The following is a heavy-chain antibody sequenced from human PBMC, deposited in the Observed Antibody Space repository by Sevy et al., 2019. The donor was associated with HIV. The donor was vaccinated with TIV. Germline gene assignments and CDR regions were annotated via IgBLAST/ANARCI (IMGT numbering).Heavy chain of an antibody. D-gene: IGHD1-26*01. CDR3: ATGLVGATHTDAFDI. CDR2: FDPEDGET. Sequence: ASLKVSCKVSGYTLTELSMHWVRQAPGKGLEWMGGFDPEDGETIYAQKFQGRVTMTEDTSTDTAYMELSSLRSEDTAVYYCATGLVGATHTDAFDIWGQGTMVTVSS. J-gene: IGHJ3*02. V-gene: IGHV1-24*01. CDR1: GYTLTELS.